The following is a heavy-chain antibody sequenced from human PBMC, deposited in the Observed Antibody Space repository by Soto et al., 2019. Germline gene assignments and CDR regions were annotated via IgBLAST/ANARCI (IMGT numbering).Heavy chain of an antibody. V-gene: IGHV3-11*06. CDR2: LSSESTFI. CDR1: GFTFSTFY. CDR3: ARVRSGTYNAFDL. Sequence: QVQLVESGGGLVRPGGSLRLSCAASGFTFSTFYMNWVRQAPGKGLEWVSFLSSESTFISYADSVKGRFTIYRDNSKKSLFLQMDSLRVEDTAVYYCARVRSGTYNAFDLWGQGKVVTVSS. J-gene: IGHJ3*01. D-gene: IGHD1-26*01.